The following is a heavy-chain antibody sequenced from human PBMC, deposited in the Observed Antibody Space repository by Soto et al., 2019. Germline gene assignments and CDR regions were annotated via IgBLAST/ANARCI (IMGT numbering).Heavy chain of an antibody. J-gene: IGHJ4*02. CDR2: IYYSGST. CDR1: GGSISSGGYY. D-gene: IGHD5-12*01. V-gene: IGHV4-31*03. CDR3: ARGYSGYEPRYYFDY. Sequence: PSETLSLTCTVSGGSISSGGYYWSWIRQHPGKGLEWIGYIYYSGSTYYNPSLKSRVTISVDTSKNQFSLKLSSVTAADTAVYYCARGYSGYEPRYYFDYWGQGTLVTVSS.